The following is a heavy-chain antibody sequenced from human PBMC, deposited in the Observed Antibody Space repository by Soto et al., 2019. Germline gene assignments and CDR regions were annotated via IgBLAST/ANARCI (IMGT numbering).Heavy chain of an antibody. CDR2: ISGSGGST. CDR1: GFTFSNYA. CDR3: AKDTYGSSSYTDY. D-gene: IGHD3-10*01. V-gene: IGHV3-23*01. Sequence: GGSLRLSCAASGFTFSNYAMTWVRQAPGKGLEWVSGISGSGGSTYYADPVKGRFTISRDNSKNTLYLQMNSLRAEDTAVYYCAKDTYGSSSYTDYWGQGTLVTVSS. J-gene: IGHJ4*02.